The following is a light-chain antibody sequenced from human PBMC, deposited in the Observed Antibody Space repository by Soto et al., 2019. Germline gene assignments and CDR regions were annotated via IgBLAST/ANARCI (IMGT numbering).Light chain of an antibody. CDR3: SSFTGIQTLV. J-gene: IGLJ2*01. CDR1: NSDVGGFNY. CDR2: DVS. Sequence: QSALTQPASVSGSPGQSITISCTGTNSDVGGFNYVSWYQQHPGKTPKLLIYDVSDRPSGVSNRFSGSKSGNTASLTISGLQAEDEADYYCSSFTGIQTLVFGAGTKRTVL. V-gene: IGLV2-14*03.